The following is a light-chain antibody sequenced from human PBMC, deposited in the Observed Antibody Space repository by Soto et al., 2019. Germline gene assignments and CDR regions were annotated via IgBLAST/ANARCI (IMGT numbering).Light chain of an antibody. J-gene: IGLJ3*02. V-gene: IGLV2-14*01. CDR3: SSYTTTSSIV. Sequence: QSVLTQPASVSGSPGQSITISCTGTSSDVGAYNFVSWYQQHPGKAPKLMIYNVSNRPSGVSDRFSGSKSGNTASLTISGRQAEDEAGYYCSSYTTTSSIVFGGGTKLTVL. CDR1: SSDVGAYNF. CDR2: NVS.